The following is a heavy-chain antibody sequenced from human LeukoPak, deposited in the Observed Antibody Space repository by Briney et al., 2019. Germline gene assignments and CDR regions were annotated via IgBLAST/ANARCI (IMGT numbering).Heavy chain of an antibody. V-gene: IGHV3-21*01. J-gene: IGHJ4*02. D-gene: IGHD6-13*01. CDR2: ISSGSSYK. Sequence: GGSLRLSCAGSGFTFSDFSMHWVRQAPGKGLEWVSSISSGSSYKFYADSVKGRFTISRDNAERSVYLQLSSLRTDHTALYYCARGPTTIGGAGKGYFDYWGQEILVLVSP. CDR1: GFTFSDFS. CDR3: ARGPTTIGGAGKGYFDY.